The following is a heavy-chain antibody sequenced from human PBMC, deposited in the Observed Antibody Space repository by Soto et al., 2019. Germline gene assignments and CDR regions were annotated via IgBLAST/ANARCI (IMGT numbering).Heavy chain of an antibody. J-gene: IGHJ4*02. V-gene: IGHV3-13*01. Sequence: GGSLRLSCAASGFVFSDHDMHWVRQVPGKGLEWVSGIGVAGDTYYPDSVKGRFTISRENARKTLYLQMTSLRVGDTATYYCVRDRYYGSGSLFENWGQGTPVTVSS. CDR3: VRDRYYGSGSLFEN. CDR1: GFVFSDHD. CDR2: IGVAGDT. D-gene: IGHD3-10*01.